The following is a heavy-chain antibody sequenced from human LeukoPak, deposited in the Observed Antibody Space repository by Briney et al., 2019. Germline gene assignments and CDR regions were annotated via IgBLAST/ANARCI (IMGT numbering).Heavy chain of an antibody. J-gene: IGHJ4*02. D-gene: IGHD2-2*01. V-gene: IGHV3-49*02. CDR3: TRSGYCSSTSCYSVV. CDR2: IRSKAYGGTT. Sequence: LGLSFTASGFPFWCYAMSWGRQAPGKGLEWGGFIRSKAYGGTTEYAASVKGRFTISRDDSKSIAYLQMNSLKTEDTAVYYCTRSGYCSSTSCYSVVWGQGTLVTVSS. CDR1: GFPFWCYA.